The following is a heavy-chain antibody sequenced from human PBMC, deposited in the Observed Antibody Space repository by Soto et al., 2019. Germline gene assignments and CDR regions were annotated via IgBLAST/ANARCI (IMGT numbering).Heavy chain of an antibody. V-gene: IGHV1-2*04. CDR1: GYTFTGYY. CDR3: ATWGYSGYEDTHDAFDI. Sequence: ASVKVSCKAFGYTFTGYYMHWVRQAPGQGLEWMGWINPKSGGTNYAQKFQGWVTMTRDTSISTAYMELSRLKSDDTAVYYCATWGYSGYEDTHDAFDIWGQGTMVTVSS. D-gene: IGHD5-12*01. J-gene: IGHJ3*02. CDR2: INPKSGGT.